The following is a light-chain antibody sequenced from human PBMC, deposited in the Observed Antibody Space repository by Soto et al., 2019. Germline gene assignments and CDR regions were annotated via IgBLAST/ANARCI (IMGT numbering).Light chain of an antibody. CDR3: QQYNSYPYT. Sequence: DIQMTQSPSTLSASVGDRVTITCRASQSISSWLAWYQQKPGKAPKLLIYRASSLESGVPSRFSGSGSGTEFTLTSSSLQPDDFETYYCQQYNSYPYTFGQGTKLEIK. CDR1: QSISSW. V-gene: IGKV1-5*03. J-gene: IGKJ2*01. CDR2: RAS.